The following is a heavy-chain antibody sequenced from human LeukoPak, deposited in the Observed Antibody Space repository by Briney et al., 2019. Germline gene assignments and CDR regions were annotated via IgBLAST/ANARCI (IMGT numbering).Heavy chain of an antibody. CDR2: INHSGST. Sequence: PSETLSLTCAVYGGSFSGYYWSWIRQPPGKGLEWIGEINHSGSTNYNPSLKSRVTISVDTSKSQFSLKLSSVTAADTAVYYCARGRRDSSGWYSLLYAQYYFDYWGQGTLVTVSS. CDR3: ARGRRDSSGWYSLLYAQYYFDY. D-gene: IGHD6-19*01. J-gene: IGHJ4*02. CDR1: GGSFSGYY. V-gene: IGHV4-34*01.